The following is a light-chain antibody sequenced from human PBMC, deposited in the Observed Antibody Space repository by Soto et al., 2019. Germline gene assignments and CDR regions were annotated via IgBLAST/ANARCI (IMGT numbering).Light chain of an antibody. CDR2: AAS. J-gene: IGKJ5*01. Sequence: DIQLTESPSFLSPSMGDSVTITCRASQVISTSLAWYHVKPGKAPKLLIYAASTLESGVPSRFSATVSGTEFSLTITSLQPEDFATYYCQQLFDSPITFGQGTRLEIK. CDR1: QVISTS. CDR3: QQLFDSPIT. V-gene: IGKV1-9*01.